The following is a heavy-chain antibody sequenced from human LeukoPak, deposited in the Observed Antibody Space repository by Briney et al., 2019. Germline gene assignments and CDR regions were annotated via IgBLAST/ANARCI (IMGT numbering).Heavy chain of an antibody. Sequence: PGGSVRLSCAASGFTFSSYWMSWVRQAPGKGLEWVANINQDGGEKYYVDSVKGRFTISRDNAKNSLYLQMNSLRAKDTAVYHCATGRSCTTCYLPDYWGQGTLVTVSS. V-gene: IGHV3-7*01. CDR1: GFTFSSYW. CDR3: ATGRSCTTCYLPDY. J-gene: IGHJ4*02. CDR2: INQDGGEK. D-gene: IGHD2-2*01.